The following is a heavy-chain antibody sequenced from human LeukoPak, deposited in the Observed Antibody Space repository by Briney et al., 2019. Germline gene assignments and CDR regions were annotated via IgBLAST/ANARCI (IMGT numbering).Heavy chain of an antibody. CDR3: AKAEGYDILTGLDY. Sequence: GGSLRLSCAASGFTFSSYGIHWVRQAPGKGLEWVSGIGASGGSTYYADSVKGRFTISRDNSKNTLYLQMNSLRTEDTAVYYCAKAEGYDILTGLDYWGQGTLVTVSS. D-gene: IGHD3-9*01. V-gene: IGHV3-23*01. CDR1: GFTFSSYG. J-gene: IGHJ4*02. CDR2: IGASGGST.